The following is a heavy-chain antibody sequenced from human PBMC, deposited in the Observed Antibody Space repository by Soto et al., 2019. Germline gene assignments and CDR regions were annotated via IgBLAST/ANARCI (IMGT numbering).Heavy chain of an antibody. Sequence: QVQLVQSGAEVKKPGSSVKVSCKASGGTFSSYAISWVRQAPGQGLEWMGGIIPIFGTANYAQKFQGRVTITADESTSTDYMELSSLRAEDTAVYYCASPAYCSGGSCYSGYGMDVWGQGTTVTVSS. CDR1: GGTFSSYA. D-gene: IGHD2-15*01. CDR2: IIPIFGTA. CDR3: ASPAYCSGGSCYSGYGMDV. J-gene: IGHJ6*02. V-gene: IGHV1-69*01.